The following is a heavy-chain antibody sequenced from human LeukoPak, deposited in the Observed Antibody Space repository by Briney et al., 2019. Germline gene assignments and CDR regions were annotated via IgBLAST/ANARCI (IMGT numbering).Heavy chain of an antibody. CDR2: INPNTGGT. J-gene: IGHJ4*02. D-gene: IGHD2-2*02. CDR1: GYTFTGFY. CDR3: AKGDAVVVAAAIRVLVDY. Sequence: ASVEVSCKASGYTFTGFYIHWVRQAPGQGLEWMGWINPNTGGTNYARKFQGRVTMTRDASISTAYMELSRLRSDDTAVYYCAKGDAVVVAAAIRVLVDYWGQGTLVTVSS. V-gene: IGHV1-2*02.